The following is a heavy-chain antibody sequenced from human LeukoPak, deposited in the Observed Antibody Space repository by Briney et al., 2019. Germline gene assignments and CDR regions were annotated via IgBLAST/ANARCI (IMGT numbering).Heavy chain of an antibody. D-gene: IGHD5-24*01. Sequence: GASVKVSCKASGGTFCSYAISWVRQAPGQGHEWMGRIIPIFGTANYAQKFQGRVTITADKSTSTAYMELSSLRSEDTAVYYCARGRMATTFMDYWGKGTLVTVSS. J-gene: IGHJ4*02. CDR1: GGTFCSYA. CDR2: IIPIFGTA. V-gene: IGHV1-69*06. CDR3: ARGRMATTFMDY.